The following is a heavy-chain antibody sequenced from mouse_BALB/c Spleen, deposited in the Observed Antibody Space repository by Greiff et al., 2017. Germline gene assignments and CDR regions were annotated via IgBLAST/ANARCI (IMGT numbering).Heavy chain of an antibody. CDR1: GDSFTSGY. Sequence: EVLLVESGPSLVKPSQTLSLTCSVTGDSFTSGYWNWVRQFPGNKLEYIGYISYSGSTYYNPSLKSRISITRDTSKNQYYLQLNSVTTEDTATYYCARWDDYDEAFAYWGQGTLVTVSS. CDR2: ISYSGST. J-gene: IGHJ3*01. D-gene: IGHD2-4*01. CDR3: ARWDDYDEAFAY. V-gene: IGHV3-8*02.